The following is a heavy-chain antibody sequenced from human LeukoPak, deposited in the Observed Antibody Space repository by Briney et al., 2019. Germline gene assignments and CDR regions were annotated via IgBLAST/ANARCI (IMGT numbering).Heavy chain of an antibody. D-gene: IGHD1-26*01. CDR2: IKQDGSEK. CDR1: GFTFSSYW. CDR3: ALVGATDYFDY. J-gene: IGHJ4*02. V-gene: IGHV3-7*01. Sequence: GGSLRLSCAASGFTFSSYWMSWVRQAPGKGLEWVANIKQDGSEKYYVDSVKGRFTISRDNAKNSLYLQMYSLRAEDTAVYYCALVGATDYFDYWGQGTLVTVSS.